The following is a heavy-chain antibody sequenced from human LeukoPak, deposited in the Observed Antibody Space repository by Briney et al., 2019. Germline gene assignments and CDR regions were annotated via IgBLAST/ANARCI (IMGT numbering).Heavy chain of an antibody. CDR1: GFTFNSNW. J-gene: IGHJ4*02. D-gene: IGHD6-25*01. CDR2: MNQDGSDI. CDR3: ARGGGRLDN. V-gene: IGHV3-7*04. Sequence: GGSLRLSCAFFGFTFNSNWMSWVRQAPGKGLEWVATMNQDGSDIYYVGAVKGRFTISRDNAMNSLFLQMNSLIDDDTALYYCARGGGRLDNWGQGTLVTVSS.